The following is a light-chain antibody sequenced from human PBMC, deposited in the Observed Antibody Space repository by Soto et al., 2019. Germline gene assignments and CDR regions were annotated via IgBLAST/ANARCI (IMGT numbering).Light chain of an antibody. CDR3: ASWDDSLNGVV. V-gene: IGLV1-44*01. CDR1: SSNIGSDT. Sequence: QSVLTQPPSASGTPGQTIAISCSGGSSNIGSDTVKWYQQLPGRTPRLLIYSNTQRPSGVPDRCSGSKSGTSASLAISGLQSEYEGYYYWASWDDSLNGVVFGGGTKLTVL. J-gene: IGLJ2*01. CDR2: SNT.